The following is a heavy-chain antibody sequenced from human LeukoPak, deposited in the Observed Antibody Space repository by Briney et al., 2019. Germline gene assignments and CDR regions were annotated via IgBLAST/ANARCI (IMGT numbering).Heavy chain of an antibody. V-gene: IGHV1-2*02. CDR1: GYTFTGYY. D-gene: IGHD3-10*01. CDR3: ARIEGDYYGSGSEFDY. Sequence: GASVKVSCKASGYTFTGYYMHWVRQAPGQGLEWMGWINPNSGGTNYAQKFQGGVTMTRDTSISTAYMELSRLRPDDTAVYYCARIEGDYYGSGSEFDYWGQGTLVTVSS. J-gene: IGHJ4*02. CDR2: INPNSGGT.